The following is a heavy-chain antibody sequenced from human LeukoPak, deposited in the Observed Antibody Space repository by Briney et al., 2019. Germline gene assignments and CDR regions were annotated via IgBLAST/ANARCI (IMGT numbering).Heavy chain of an antibody. Sequence: PSETLSLTCTASGGSISSGSYYWSWIRQPAGKGLEWIGRIYTSGSTNYNPSLKSRVTISLDTSKSQFSLNLTSVTAADTAVYYCARGFWSGYNPPFDSWGQGTLVTVSS. CDR2: IYTSGST. D-gene: IGHD3-3*01. J-gene: IGHJ4*02. CDR3: ARGFWSGYNPPFDS. CDR1: GGSISSGSYY. V-gene: IGHV4-61*02.